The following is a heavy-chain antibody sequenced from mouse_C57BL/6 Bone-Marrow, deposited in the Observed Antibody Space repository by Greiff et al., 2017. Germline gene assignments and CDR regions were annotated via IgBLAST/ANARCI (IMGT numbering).Heavy chain of an antibody. D-gene: IGHD1-1*01. CDR1: GYTFTSYW. V-gene: IGHV1-72*01. J-gene: IGHJ1*03. CDR3: ARLFITTVVPWYFDV. Sequence: QVQLQQPGAELVKPGASVKLSCKASGYTFTSYWMHWVKQRPGRGLEWIGRIDPNSGGTKYNEKFKSKATLTVDKPSSTAYMQLSSLTSEDSAVYYCARLFITTVVPWYFDVWGTGTTVTVSS. CDR2: IDPNSGGT.